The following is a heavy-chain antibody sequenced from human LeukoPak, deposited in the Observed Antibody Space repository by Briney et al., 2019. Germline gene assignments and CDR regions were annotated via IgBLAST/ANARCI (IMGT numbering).Heavy chain of an antibody. Sequence: SQTLSLTCAISGDSVSSNSTACNWIRQSPSRGLEWLGRIYYRSKWYNDYAASVKSRITINPDTSENQFSLQLNSVTPEDTAVYYCARGGQGDGYSADEAFDLWGQGTMVTVSS. CDR3: ARGGQGDGYSADEAFDL. J-gene: IGHJ3*01. D-gene: IGHD5-24*01. V-gene: IGHV6-1*01. CDR2: IYYRSKWYN. CDR1: GDSVSSNSTA.